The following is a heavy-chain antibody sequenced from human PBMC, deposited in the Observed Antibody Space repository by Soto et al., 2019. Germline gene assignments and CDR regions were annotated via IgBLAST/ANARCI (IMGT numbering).Heavy chain of an antibody. D-gene: IGHD6-19*01. CDR1: GFTFSSYA. CDR3: AKKVGSDYYYYMDV. J-gene: IGHJ6*03. Sequence: PGGSLRLSCSASGFTFSSYAMSWVRQAPGKGLEWVSAISGSGGSTYYADSVKGRFTISRDNSKTTLYLQMNSRRAEDTAVYYCAKKVGSDYYYYMDVWGKGTTVTVSS. CDR2: ISGSGGST. V-gene: IGHV3-23*01.